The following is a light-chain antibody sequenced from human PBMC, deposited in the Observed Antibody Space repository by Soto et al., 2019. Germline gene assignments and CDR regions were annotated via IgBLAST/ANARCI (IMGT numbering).Light chain of an antibody. CDR2: DAS. CDR1: QNVNNF. J-gene: IGKJ5*01. Sequence: EVVFTQSPAPPSLSPGERAPLSRRASQNVNNFLAWYQQKPGQAPRLLIYDASNRATGIPARLSGSGSGTDFTLTISSLESEDFAIYYCQQRSNWPTFGQGTRLEIK. CDR3: QQRSNWPT. V-gene: IGKV3-11*01.